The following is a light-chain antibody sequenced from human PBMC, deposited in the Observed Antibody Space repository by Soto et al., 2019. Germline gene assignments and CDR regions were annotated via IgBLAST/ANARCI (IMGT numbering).Light chain of an antibody. J-gene: IGLJ2*01. V-gene: IGLV2-23*01. CDR1: SSDVGGYNY. CDR2: EGI. CDR3: CSYAGGTTSYVV. Sequence: QSALTQPRSASGSPGQSITISCTGTSSDVGGYNYVSWYQQHPAKAPKLIIYEGIKRPSGVSNRFSASKSDNTASLTISGLQAEDESDYYCCSYAGGTTSYVVFGRGTKVTVL.